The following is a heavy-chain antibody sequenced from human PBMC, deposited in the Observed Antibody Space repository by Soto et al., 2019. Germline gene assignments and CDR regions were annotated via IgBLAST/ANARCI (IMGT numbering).Heavy chain of an antibody. J-gene: IGHJ4*02. V-gene: IGHV3-33*01. CDR2: IWYDGSNK. CDR3: ARDRMDSGSYTDY. CDR1: GFTFSSYG. D-gene: IGHD1-26*01. Sequence: QVQLVESGGGVVQPGRSLRLSCAASGFTFSSYGMHWVRQAPGKGLEWVAVIWYDGSNKYYADSVKGRFTIFRDNSKNTLYLQMNSLRAEDTAVYYCARDRMDSGSYTDYWGQGTLVTVSS.